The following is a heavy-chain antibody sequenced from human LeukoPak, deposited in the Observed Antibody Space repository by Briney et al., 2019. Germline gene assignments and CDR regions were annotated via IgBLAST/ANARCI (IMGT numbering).Heavy chain of an antibody. CDR2: INPNSGGT. CDR3: ARDLGSGSYYY. CDR1: GYTLTSYN. D-gene: IGHD1-26*01. V-gene: IGHV1-2*02. Sequence: ASVKVSCKASGYTLTSYNINWVRQAPGQGLEWMGWINPNSGGTNYAQKFQGRVTMTRDTSISTAYMELSRLRSDDTAVYYCARDLGSGSYYYWGQGTLVTVSS. J-gene: IGHJ4*02.